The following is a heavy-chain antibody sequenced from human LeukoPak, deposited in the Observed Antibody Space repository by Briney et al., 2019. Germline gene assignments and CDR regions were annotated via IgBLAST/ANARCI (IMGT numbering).Heavy chain of an antibody. D-gene: IGHD3-3*01. CDR2: IKQDGSET. CDR1: GFTFTNYW. CDR3: TREGGITMFGVVTNPYYFDY. Sequence: GGSLRLSCAASGFTFTNYWMSWVPQAPGKGLEWVANIKQDGSETFYVDSVKGRFTISRDNAKNSLYLQMNSLRPEDTAGYYCTREGGITMFGVVTNPYYFDYWRQATLVTVSS. V-gene: IGHV3-7*01. J-gene: IGHJ4*02.